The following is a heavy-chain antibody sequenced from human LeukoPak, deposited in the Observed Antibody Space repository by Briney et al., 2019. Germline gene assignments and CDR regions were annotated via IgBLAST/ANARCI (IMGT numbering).Heavy chain of an antibody. V-gene: IGHV3-33*01. Sequence: GGSLRLSCAASGFTFSNYGMHWVRQAPGKGLEWVAVIWYDESNEYYADSVKGRFTISRDNSKNTPYLQMNSLRAEDTAVYYCARDPKPGIAVAGTGFDYWGQGTLVTVSS. J-gene: IGHJ4*02. CDR2: IWYDESNE. D-gene: IGHD6-19*01. CDR1: GFTFSNYG. CDR3: ARDPKPGIAVAGTGFDY.